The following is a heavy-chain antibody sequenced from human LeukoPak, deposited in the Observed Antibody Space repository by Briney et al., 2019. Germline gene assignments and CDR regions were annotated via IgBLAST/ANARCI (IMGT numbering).Heavy chain of an antibody. J-gene: IGHJ4*02. CDR2: INGSGGST. Sequence: GGTLRLSCAASGFTFSSYGMSWVRQAPGKGLEWVSAINGSGGSTYYADSVKGRFTISRDNSKNTLYLQMNSLRAEDTAVYYCAIGVGYCSGGSCYYLDYWGQGTLVTVSS. V-gene: IGHV3-23*01. D-gene: IGHD2-15*01. CDR3: AIGVGYCSGGSCYYLDY. CDR1: GFTFSSYG.